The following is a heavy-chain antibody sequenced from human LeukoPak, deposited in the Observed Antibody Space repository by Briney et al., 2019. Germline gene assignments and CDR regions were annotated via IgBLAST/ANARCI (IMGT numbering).Heavy chain of an antibody. Sequence: TGGSQRLSCAASGFTFSSYAMSWVRQAPGKGLEWVSAISGSGGSTYYADSVKGRFTISRHNSKNTPYLQMNSLRAEDTAVCHCAKEIGSGWYLHYFDYWGQGTLVTFSS. CDR3: AKEIGSGWYLHYFDY. CDR1: GFTFSSYA. CDR2: ISGSGGST. D-gene: IGHD6-19*01. J-gene: IGHJ4*02. V-gene: IGHV3-23*01.